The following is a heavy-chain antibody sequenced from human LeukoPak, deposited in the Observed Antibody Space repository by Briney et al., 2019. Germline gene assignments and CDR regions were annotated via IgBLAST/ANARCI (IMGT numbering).Heavy chain of an antibody. Sequence: GGSLRLFCAASGFTFSSYWMSWVRQAPGKGLEWVANIKQDGSEKYYVDSVKGRFTISRDNAKNSLYLQVNSLTAEDTAVHYCARDAMIVDDASDIWGQGTMVTVSS. CDR2: IKQDGSEK. D-gene: IGHD3-22*01. J-gene: IGHJ3*02. CDR1: GFTFSSYW. V-gene: IGHV3-7*01. CDR3: ARDAMIVDDASDI.